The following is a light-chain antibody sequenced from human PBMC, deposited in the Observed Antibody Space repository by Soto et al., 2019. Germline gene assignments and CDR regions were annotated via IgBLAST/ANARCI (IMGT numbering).Light chain of an antibody. V-gene: IGKV3-20*01. CDR3: QQFSSYPLT. Sequence: EIVLTQSPGTLSMSPGERVVLSCRASQSVSSSYLAWYQQKPGQAPRLLIYDASSRATGIPDRFSGGGSGTDFTLTISRLEPEDFAVYYCQQFSSYPLTFGGGTKVDIK. CDR2: DAS. CDR1: QSVSSSY. J-gene: IGKJ4*01.